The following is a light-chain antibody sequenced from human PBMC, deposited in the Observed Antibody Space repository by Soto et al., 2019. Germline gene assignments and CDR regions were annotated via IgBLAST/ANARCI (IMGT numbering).Light chain of an antibody. V-gene: IGKV3-20*01. J-gene: IGKJ5*01. CDR3: QQYGSSPIT. CDR1: QSVSNNY. Sequence: EIVLTQSPVTLSLSPGQRATLSCRASQSVSNNYLAWYQQKPGQAPRLLIYGASSRATGIPDRFSGSGSGTDFTLTISRLEPEDFAVYYCQQYGSSPITFGQGTRLEIK. CDR2: GAS.